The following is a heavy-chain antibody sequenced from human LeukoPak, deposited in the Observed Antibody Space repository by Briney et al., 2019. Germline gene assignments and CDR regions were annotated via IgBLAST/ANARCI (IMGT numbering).Heavy chain of an antibody. CDR1: EFTFSSYS. D-gene: IGHD6-13*01. J-gene: IGHJ4*02. CDR3: ARVPGYSSSWFDY. V-gene: IGHV3-21*01. CDR2: ISSSSSYI. Sequence: GGSLRLSCAASEFTFSSYSMNWVRQAPGKGLEWVSSISSSSSYIYYADSVKGRFTISRDNAKNSLYLHMNSLRAEDTAVYYCARVPGYSSSWFDYWGQGTLVTVSS.